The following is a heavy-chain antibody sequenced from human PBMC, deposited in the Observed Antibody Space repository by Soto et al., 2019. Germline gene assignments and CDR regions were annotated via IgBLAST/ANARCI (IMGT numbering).Heavy chain of an antibody. J-gene: IGHJ5*02. CDR3: AKADKQLWFSWFDP. CDR1: GFTFRNYA. Sequence: PGGSLRLSCAASGFTFRNYAMSCVRQPPGKGLEWVSGISGTGGSPYYADSVKGRFTISRDDSKNTLFLHMNSLRAEDTAVYYCAKADKQLWFSWFDPWGQGTLVTVSS. V-gene: IGHV3-23*01. CDR2: ISGTGGSP. D-gene: IGHD5-18*01.